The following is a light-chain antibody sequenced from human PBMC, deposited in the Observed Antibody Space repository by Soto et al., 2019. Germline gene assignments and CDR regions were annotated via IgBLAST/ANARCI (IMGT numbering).Light chain of an antibody. J-gene: IGLJ2*01. CDR1: SSNIGNNY. Sequence: QSVLTQPPSASGTPGQRVTISCSGSSSNIGNNYVSWYQQLPGTAPKLLIYDNNKRPSGIPDRFSGSKSGTSATLGITGLQTGDEADYYCGTWENSLSAVVFGGGTKLTVL. CDR2: DNN. CDR3: GTWENSLSAVV. V-gene: IGLV1-51*01.